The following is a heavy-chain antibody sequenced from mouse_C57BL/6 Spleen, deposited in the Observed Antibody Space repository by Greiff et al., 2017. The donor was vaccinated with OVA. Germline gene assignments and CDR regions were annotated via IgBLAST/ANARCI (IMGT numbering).Heavy chain of an antibody. CDR2: ISYDGSN. Sequence: EVQLQESGPGLVKPSQSLSLTCSVSGYSITSGYYWYWIRQFPGNKLEWMGYISYDGSNNYNPSLKNRNSITRDTSKNQFFLKLNSVTTEDTATYYCARDHLLRVYYYAMDYWGQGTSVTVSS. CDR1: GYSITSGYY. D-gene: IGHD1-1*01. J-gene: IGHJ4*01. V-gene: IGHV3-6*01. CDR3: ARDHLLRVYYYAMDY.